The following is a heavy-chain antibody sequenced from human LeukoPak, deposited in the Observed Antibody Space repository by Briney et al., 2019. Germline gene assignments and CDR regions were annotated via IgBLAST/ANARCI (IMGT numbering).Heavy chain of an antibody. CDR1: GGTFSSYA. CDR3: ARDREGLGPLDY. D-gene: IGHD1-26*01. CDR2: IIPIFGTA. Sequence: ASVKVSCKASGGTFSSYAISWVRQAPGQGLEWMGGIIPIFGTANYAQKFQGRVTITTDESTSTAYMELSSLRSEDTAVYYCARDREGLGPLDYWGQGVLVTVAS. J-gene: IGHJ4*02. V-gene: IGHV1-69*05.